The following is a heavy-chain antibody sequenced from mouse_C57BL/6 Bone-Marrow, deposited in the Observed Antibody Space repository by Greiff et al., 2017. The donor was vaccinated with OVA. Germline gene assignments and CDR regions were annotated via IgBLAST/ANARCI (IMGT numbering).Heavy chain of an antibody. CDR1: GYSITSGYY. J-gene: IGHJ2*01. CDR2: ISYDGSN. Sequence: EVKLQESGPGLVKPSQSLSLTCSVTGYSITSGYYWNWIRQFPGNKLEWMGYISYDGSNNYNPSLKNRISITRDTSKNQFFLKLNSVTTEDTATYYCARGRRDYWGQGTTLTVSS. CDR3: ARGRRDY. V-gene: IGHV3-6*01.